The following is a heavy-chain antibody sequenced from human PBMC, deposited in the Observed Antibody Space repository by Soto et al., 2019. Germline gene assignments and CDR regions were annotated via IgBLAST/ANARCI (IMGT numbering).Heavy chain of an antibody. Sequence: GESLKISCKASGYSFSFYWIGWVRQMPGKGLEWMAIMYPDDSDIRYSPSFQAHVTISADKSTSTAFLQWSSLKASDTAMYYCATAYVYDFENSNYYRDAFDIWGQGTLVTVSS. CDR3: ATAYVYDFENSNYYRDAFDI. J-gene: IGHJ3*02. D-gene: IGHD3-22*01. V-gene: IGHV5-51*01. CDR2: MYPDDSDI. CDR1: GYSFSFYW.